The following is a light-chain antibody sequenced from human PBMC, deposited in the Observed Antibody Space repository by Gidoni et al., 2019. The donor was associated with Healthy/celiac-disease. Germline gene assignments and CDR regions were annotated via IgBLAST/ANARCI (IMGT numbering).Light chain of an antibody. Sequence: SALTQPPSVSASPGQSVTISCTGTSSDVGSYNRVSWYPQPPGTAPKLMIYEVSNRPSGVTDRFSGSKSGNTASLTISGIQAEDEADYYCSSYTSSSTLFGTGTKVTVL. J-gene: IGLJ1*01. V-gene: IGLV2-18*02. CDR2: EVS. CDR1: SSDVGSYNR. CDR3: SSYTSSSTL.